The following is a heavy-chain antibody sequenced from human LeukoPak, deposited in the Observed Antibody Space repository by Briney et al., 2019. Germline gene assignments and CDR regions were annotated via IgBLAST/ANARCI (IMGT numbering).Heavy chain of an antibody. Sequence: SETLSLTWTVSGXSISGYYGSWIRQPPGKGLEWIGYFYNSGSTNYNPSLKSRVTISGDTSKNQFSLKLSSVTAADTAVYYCARDGVLGGLFVWDYWGQGTLVTVSS. D-gene: IGHD3-16*01. V-gene: IGHV4-59*01. CDR1: GXSISGYY. CDR2: FYNSGST. CDR3: ARDGVLGGLFVWDY. J-gene: IGHJ4*02.